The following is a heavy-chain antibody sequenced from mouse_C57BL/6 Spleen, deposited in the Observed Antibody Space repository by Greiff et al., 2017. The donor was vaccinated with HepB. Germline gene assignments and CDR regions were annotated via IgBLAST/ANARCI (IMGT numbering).Heavy chain of an antibody. D-gene: IGHD3-2*02. CDR3: TVQHSSGSYFDY. J-gene: IGHJ2*01. CDR2: IRNKANNHAT. CDR1: GFTFSDAW. V-gene: IGHV6-6*01. Sequence: DVQLVESGGGLVQPGGSMKLSCAASGFTFSDAWMDWVRQSPEKGLEWVAEIRNKANNHATYYAESVKGRFTISRDDSKSSVYRQMNSLRAEDTGIYYCTVQHSSGSYFDYWGQGTTLTVSS.